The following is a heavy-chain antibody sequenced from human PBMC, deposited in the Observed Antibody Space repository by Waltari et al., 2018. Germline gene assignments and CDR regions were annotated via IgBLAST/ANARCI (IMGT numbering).Heavy chain of an antibody. V-gene: IGHV1-69*01. D-gene: IGHD2-2*01. J-gene: IGHJ5*02. CDR2: SIVSVGTA. CDR1: GGTFTSYA. CDR3: ASDCCSSTGCYYWFDV. Sequence: QVQLVQSGAEVKKPGSSVKVSCQASGGTFTSYAIRWVRQAPGQGLEWMGGSIVSVGTASYAQKFEGRVTMTADDATITSYRELSSVRSEDTAVYYCASDCCSSTGCYYWFDVWGQVTRVTVSS.